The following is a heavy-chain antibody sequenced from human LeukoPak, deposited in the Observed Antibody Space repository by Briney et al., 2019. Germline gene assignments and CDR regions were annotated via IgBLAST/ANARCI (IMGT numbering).Heavy chain of an antibody. V-gene: IGHV3-21*04. Sequence: GGSLRLSCAASGFTFSTYTMNWVRQAPGKGLEWVSSISTSSIYIYYADSLKGRFTISRDNAKNSLYLQMNSLRAEDTAVYYCAKAGSFRFDYWGQGTLVTVSS. CDR1: GFTFSTYT. J-gene: IGHJ4*02. CDR2: ISTSSIYI. D-gene: IGHD1-26*01. CDR3: AKAGSFRFDY.